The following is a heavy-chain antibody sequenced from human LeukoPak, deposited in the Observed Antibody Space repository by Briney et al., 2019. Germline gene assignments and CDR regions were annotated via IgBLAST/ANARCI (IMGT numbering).Heavy chain of an antibody. Sequence: SDTQSLTCSVSGGSISSYYWGWIRQPPGKALEYIGYIFYSGSTNYNPSLKSRVTISVDTSRNQFSLKLNSVTAADTAVYYCARVQGGGGGLGYFNLWGRGALVTVSS. D-gene: IGHD1-1*01. CDR2: IFYSGST. J-gene: IGHJ2*01. CDR3: ARVQGGGGGLGYFNL. CDR1: GGSISSYY. V-gene: IGHV4-59*07.